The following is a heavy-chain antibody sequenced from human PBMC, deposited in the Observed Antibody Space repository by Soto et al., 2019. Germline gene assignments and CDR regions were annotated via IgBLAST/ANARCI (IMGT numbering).Heavy chain of an antibody. CDR1: GFTFTDYY. J-gene: IGHJ4*02. V-gene: IGHV3-11*01. CDR2: ISSSGNTI. Sequence: QVQLVDSGGGLVKPGGSLRLSCEASGFTFTDYYMVWIRQAPGEGLELVSYISSSGNTIYYGDSVKGRFTISRDNAKNSLYLQVNSLRAEDTAVYYCARNTYTVTADYWGQGTLVTVSS. CDR3: ARNTYTVTADY. D-gene: IGHD4-17*01.